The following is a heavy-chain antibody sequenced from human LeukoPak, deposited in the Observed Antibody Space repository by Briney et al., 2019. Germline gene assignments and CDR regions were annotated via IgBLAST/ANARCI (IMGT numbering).Heavy chain of an antibody. J-gene: IGHJ4*02. CDR2: ISHDGSNK. Sequence: GGSLRLSCAASGFTFINYSIHWVRQAPGKGLEWVAVISHDGSNKYYADSVRGRFTISRDNSKNTLYLQMNSLRAEDTAVYYCARVRNYYDSSGYLDYWGQGTLVTVSS. CDR1: GFTFINYS. V-gene: IGHV3-30-3*01. D-gene: IGHD3-22*01. CDR3: ARVRNYYDSSGYLDY.